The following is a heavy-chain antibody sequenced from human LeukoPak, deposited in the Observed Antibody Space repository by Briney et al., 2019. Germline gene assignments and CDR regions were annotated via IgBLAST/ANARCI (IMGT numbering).Heavy chain of an antibody. Sequence: GGSLRLSCAASGVTFSSYSMNWVRQAPGKGLEWVSSISSSSSYIYYADSVKGRFTISRDNAKNSLYLQMNSLRAEDTAVHYCASGGARSGWSYWGQGTLVTVSS. D-gene: IGHD6-19*01. CDR1: GVTFSSYS. V-gene: IGHV3-21*01. J-gene: IGHJ4*02. CDR2: ISSSSSYI. CDR3: ASGGARSGWSY.